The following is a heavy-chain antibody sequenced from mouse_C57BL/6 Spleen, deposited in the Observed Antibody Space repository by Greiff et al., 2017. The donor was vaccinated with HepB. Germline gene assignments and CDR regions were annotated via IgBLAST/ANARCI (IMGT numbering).Heavy chain of an antibody. D-gene: IGHD1-1*01. CDR3: AREGYYYGSSGYFDV. CDR1: GYTFTDYY. V-gene: IGHV1-19*01. Sequence: EVKLQQSGPVLVKPGASVKMSCKASGYTFTDYYMNWVKQSHGKSLEWIGVINPYNGGTSYNQKFKGKATLTVDKSSSTAYMELNSLTSEDSAVYYCAREGYYYGSSGYFDVWGTGTTVTVSS. CDR2: INPYNGGT. J-gene: IGHJ1*03.